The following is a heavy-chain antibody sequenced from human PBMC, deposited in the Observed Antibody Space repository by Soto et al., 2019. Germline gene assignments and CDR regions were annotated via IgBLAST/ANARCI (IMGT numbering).Heavy chain of an antibody. D-gene: IGHD2-8*01. V-gene: IGHV1-18*01. CDR2: ISPYNGDT. CDR3: VRDQTKWLRDASDI. J-gene: IGHJ3*02. CDR1: GYTFVSFG. Sequence: QVQLVQSGAEVKKPGASVKVSCKASGYTFVSFGINWVRQAPGQGLEWLGRISPYNGDTSYAEKFRGRVAMTTDTSSSTVYLELRSLRSDDTSVYYCVRDQTKWLRDASDIWGQGSMVTVSS.